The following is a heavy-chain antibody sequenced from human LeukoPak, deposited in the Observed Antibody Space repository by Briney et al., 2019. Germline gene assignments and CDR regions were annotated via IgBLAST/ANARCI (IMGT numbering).Heavy chain of an antibody. D-gene: IGHD3-10*01. CDR3: ARATLTFPGPNDY. Sequence: GGSLRLSCEASGFTFSSDSMNWVRQAPGKALEWVSSISSSSSYIYYAHSVKGRFTLSRDNAKHSLSLQIHSRRAEDTAVYDCARATLTFPGPNDYWGQGTLVTVSS. CDR1: GFTFSSDS. J-gene: IGHJ4*02. CDR2: ISSSSSYI. V-gene: IGHV3-21*01.